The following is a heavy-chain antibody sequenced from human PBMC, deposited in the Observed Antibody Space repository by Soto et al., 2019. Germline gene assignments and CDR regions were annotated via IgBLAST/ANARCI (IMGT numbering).Heavy chain of an antibody. J-gene: IGHJ4*02. CDR3: AGDDWGRAHF. CDR1: GFSFSRSW. V-gene: IGHV3-7*04. D-gene: IGHD2-21*01. Sequence: EMQLVESGGGLVQPGGSLRLSCAASGFSFSRSWMSWVRQAPGKGLEWVANLKEDGSEVHYVDSVKGRFTISRDNARNTLYLQMSSLRVEDTAMYYCAGDDWGRAHFRGQGTRVTVSS. CDR2: LKEDGSEV.